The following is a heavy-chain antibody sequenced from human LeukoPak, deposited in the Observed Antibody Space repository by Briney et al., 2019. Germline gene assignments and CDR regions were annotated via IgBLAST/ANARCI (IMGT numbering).Heavy chain of an antibody. CDR1: GFTFDDYA. V-gene: IGHV3-43*02. D-gene: IGHD3-10*01. CDR2: ISGDGGST. Sequence: GGSLRLSCAASGFTFDDYAMHWVRQAPGKGLEWVSLISGDGGSTYYADSVKGRFTISRDNSKNSLYLQMNSLRTEDTALYYCAEDIHNFGELIPYPYYYYGMDVWGQGTTVTVSS. CDR3: AEDIHNFGELIPYPYYYYGMDV. J-gene: IGHJ6*02.